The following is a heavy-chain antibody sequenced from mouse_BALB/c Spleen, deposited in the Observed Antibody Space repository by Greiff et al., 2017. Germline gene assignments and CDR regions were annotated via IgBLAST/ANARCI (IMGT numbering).Heavy chain of an antibody. Sequence: QVQLQQPGAELVKPGASVKLSCKASGYTFTSYWMLWVKQRPGQGLEWIGEINPSNGRTNYNEKFKSKATLTVDKSSSTAYMQLSSLTSEDSAVYYCARADRGTFFDYWGQGTTLTVSS. V-gene: IGHV1S81*02. CDR2: INPSNGRT. CDR1: GYTFTSYW. J-gene: IGHJ2*01. D-gene: IGHD3-2*01. CDR3: ARADRGTFFDY.